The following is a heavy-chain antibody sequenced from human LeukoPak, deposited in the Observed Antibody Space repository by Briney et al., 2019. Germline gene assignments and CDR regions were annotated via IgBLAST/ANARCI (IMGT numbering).Heavy chain of an antibody. CDR1: GGAIFSGDYS. D-gene: IGHD6-25*01. CDR3: ARVSGRYYYGMDV. J-gene: IGHJ6*02. CDR2: VYYSGTT. V-gene: IGHV4-30-4*01. Sequence: PSQTLSLTCTVSGGAIFSGDYSWSWIRQAPGRGLEWIGCVYYSGTTHYNPSLKSRGTISLDTSKNQFSLKLTSVTAADTAVYYCARVSGRYYYGMDVWGQGTTATVSS.